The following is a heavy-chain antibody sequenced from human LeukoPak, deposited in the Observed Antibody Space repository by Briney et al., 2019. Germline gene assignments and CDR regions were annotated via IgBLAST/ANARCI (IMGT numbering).Heavy chain of an antibody. CDR2: ISSSTTYI. CDR3: AREIVLDY. V-gene: IGHV3-21*01. D-gene: IGHD2/OR15-2a*01. J-gene: IGHJ4*02. Sequence: GGSLRLSCTASGFTFSRYTMNWVRQAPGKGLEWVSSISSSTTYINYADSVKGRFTISRDNAKNSLYLQINSLRAEDTAVYYCAREIVLDYWGQGTLVTVSS. CDR1: GFTFSRYT.